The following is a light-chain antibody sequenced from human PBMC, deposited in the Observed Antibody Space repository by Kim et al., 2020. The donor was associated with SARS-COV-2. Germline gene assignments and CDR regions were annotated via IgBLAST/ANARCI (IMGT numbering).Light chain of an antibody. Sequence: QAITISCTGTGTDVGGYNYGSWYQQHPGKAPKLLISNVSNRPSGISYRFSGSKSGNTASLTISGLQAEDEADYYCSSYTSSNSLYVFGGGTKVTVL. CDR2: NVS. V-gene: IGLV2-14*03. CDR3: SSYTSSNSLYV. CDR1: GTDVGGYNY. J-gene: IGLJ1*01.